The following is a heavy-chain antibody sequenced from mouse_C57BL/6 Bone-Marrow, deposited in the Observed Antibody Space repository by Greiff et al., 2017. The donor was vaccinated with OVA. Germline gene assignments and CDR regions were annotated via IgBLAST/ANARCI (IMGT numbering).Heavy chain of an antibody. D-gene: IGHD2-4*01. CDR3: ALGDYYYAMDY. V-gene: IGHV5-17*01. J-gene: IGHJ4*01. Sequence: VQLKQSGGGLVKPGGSLKLSCAASGFTFSDYGMHWVRQAPEKGLEWVAYISSGSSTIYYADTVKGRFTISRDNAKNTLFLQMTSLRSEDTAMYYCALGDYYYAMDYWGQGTSVTVSS. CDR1: GFTFSDYG. CDR2: ISSGSSTI.